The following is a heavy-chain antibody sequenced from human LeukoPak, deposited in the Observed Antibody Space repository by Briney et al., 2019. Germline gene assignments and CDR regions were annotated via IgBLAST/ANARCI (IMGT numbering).Heavy chain of an antibody. D-gene: IGHD2-2*01. CDR2: IYARGSA. Sequence: SETLSLTCTVSGSISSGSYYWSWIRQPAGKGLEWIGRIYARGSANYNPSLESRVTISIDTSKNQFSLKLTSLTAADTAVYYCARDLTSVIVVVPADAFDIWGQGTMVTVSS. CDR3: ARDLTSVIVVVPADAFDI. CDR1: GSISSGSYY. V-gene: IGHV4-61*02. J-gene: IGHJ3*02.